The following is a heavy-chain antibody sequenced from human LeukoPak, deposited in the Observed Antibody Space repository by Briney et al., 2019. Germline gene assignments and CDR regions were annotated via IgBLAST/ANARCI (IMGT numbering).Heavy chain of an antibody. J-gene: IGHJ4*02. D-gene: IGHD2-15*01. CDR3: AREFPYCSGGSCYPTFDY. V-gene: IGHV1-69*13. Sequence: GASVKVSCKASGGTFSSYAISWVRQAPGQGLEWMGGIIPIFGTANYAQKFQGRVTITADESTSTAYMELSSLRSEDTAVYYCAREFPYCSGGSCYPTFDYWGQGTLVTVPS. CDR1: GGTFSSYA. CDR2: IIPIFGTA.